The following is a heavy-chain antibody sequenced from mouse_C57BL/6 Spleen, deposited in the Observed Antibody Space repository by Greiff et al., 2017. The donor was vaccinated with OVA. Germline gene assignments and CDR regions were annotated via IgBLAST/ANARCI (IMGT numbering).Heavy chain of an antibody. CDR2: INPYNGGT. CDR1: GYTFTDYY. Sequence: VQLKESGPVLVKPGASVKMSCKASGYTFTDYYMNWVKQSHGKSLEWIGVINPYNGGTSYNQKFKGKATLTVDKSSSTAYMELNSLTSEDSAVYYCARWLYDGYSDYWGQGTTLTVSS. D-gene: IGHD2-3*01. J-gene: IGHJ2*01. CDR3: ARWLYDGYSDY. V-gene: IGHV1-19*01.